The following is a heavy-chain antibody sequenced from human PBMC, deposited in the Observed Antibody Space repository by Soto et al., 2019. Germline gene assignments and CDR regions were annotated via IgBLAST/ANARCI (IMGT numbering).Heavy chain of an antibody. Sequence: QVQLVESGGGVVQPGKSLRLSCAASGFSFSSYGMNWVRQAPGKGLEWVAVIWFDGSEKFYADSVKGRFTVSRDNSKSTFYLQMNRLRVNDTAIYYCTREVIRGSGPPDPLYTDSWGQGTLVTVSS. CDR2: IWFDGSEK. V-gene: IGHV3-33*01. CDR1: GFSFSSYG. CDR3: TREVIRGSGPPDPLYTDS. D-gene: IGHD3-10*01. J-gene: IGHJ4*02.